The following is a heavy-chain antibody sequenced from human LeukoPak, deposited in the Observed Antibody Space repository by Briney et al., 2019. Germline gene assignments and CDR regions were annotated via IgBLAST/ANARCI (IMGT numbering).Heavy chain of an antibody. CDR2: IRYDGSNK. V-gene: IGHV3-30*02. CDR1: GFTFTNYG. Sequence: PGGSLRLSCAASGFTFTNYGMHWVRQAPGKGLEWVAFIRYDGSNKYYADSVKGRFTISRDNSKNTLYLQMNSLRAEDTAVYYCAKSTLGAPHFDYWGQGTLVTVSS. J-gene: IGHJ4*02. D-gene: IGHD1-26*01. CDR3: AKSTLGAPHFDY.